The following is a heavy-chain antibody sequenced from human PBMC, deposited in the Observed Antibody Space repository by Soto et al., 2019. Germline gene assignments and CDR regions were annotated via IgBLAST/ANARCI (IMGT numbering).Heavy chain of an antibody. CDR2: IYYSGST. J-gene: IGHJ4*02. V-gene: IGHV4-31*03. CDR1: GGSISSGGYY. Sequence: PSETLSLTCTVSGGSISSGGYYWSWIRQHPGKGLEWIGYIYYSGSTYYNPSLKSRVTISVDTSKNQFSLKLSSVTAAVTALYFCARHDNMTLGSNYLDSWGPGTLVTVSS. D-gene: IGHD1-1*01. CDR3: ARHDNMTLGSNYLDS.